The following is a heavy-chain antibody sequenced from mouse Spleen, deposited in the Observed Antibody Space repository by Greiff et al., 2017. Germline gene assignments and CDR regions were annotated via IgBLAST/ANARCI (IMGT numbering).Heavy chain of an antibody. Sequence: QVQLKESGPELVKPGASVKISCKASGYAFSSSWMNWVKQRPGKGLEWIGRIYPGDGDTNYNGKFKGKATLTADKSSSTAYMQLSSLTSEDSAVYFCARWTTVVASDYWGQGTTLTVSS. D-gene: IGHD1-1*01. CDR2: IYPGDGDT. V-gene: IGHV1-82*01. CDR3: ARWTTVVASDY. J-gene: IGHJ2*01. CDR1: GYAFSSSW.